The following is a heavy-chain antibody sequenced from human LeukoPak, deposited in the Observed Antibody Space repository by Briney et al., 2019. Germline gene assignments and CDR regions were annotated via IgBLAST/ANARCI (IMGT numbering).Heavy chain of an antibody. V-gene: IGHV4-38-2*02. CDR3: ARLDGIAAAGIFFDY. D-gene: IGHD6-13*01. J-gene: IGHJ4*02. Sequence: SSETLSLTCTVSGYSISSGYYWGWIRQPPGKGLEWIGSIYHSGSTYYNPSLKSRVTISVDTSKNQFSLKLSSVTAADTAVYYCARLDGIAAAGIFFDYWGQGTLVTVSS. CDR1: GYSISSGYY. CDR2: IYHSGST.